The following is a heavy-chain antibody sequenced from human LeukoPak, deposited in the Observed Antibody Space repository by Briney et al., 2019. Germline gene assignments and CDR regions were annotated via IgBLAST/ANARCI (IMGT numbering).Heavy chain of an antibody. CDR3: ARGPYYDILTGYYHLPGWEFDY. D-gene: IGHD3-9*01. CDR1: GGSFSGYY. CDR2: INHSGST. J-gene: IGHJ4*02. V-gene: IGHV4-34*01. Sequence: SETLSLTCAVYGGSFSGYYWSWIRQPPGKGLEWIGEINHSGSTNYNPSLKSRVTISVDTSNNQFSLTLSSVTAADTGVYYCARGPYYDILTGYYHLPGWEFDYWGQGTLVTVSS.